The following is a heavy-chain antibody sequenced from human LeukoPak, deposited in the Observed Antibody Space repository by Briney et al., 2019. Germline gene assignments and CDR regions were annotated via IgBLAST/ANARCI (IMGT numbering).Heavy chain of an antibody. Sequence: SETLSLTCTVSGGSITSGGYYWSWIRQPPGKGLEWIGYIYYSGSTYYNPSLKSRVTISIDTSKNQFSLKLSSVTAADTAVYYCASNRVVYQRVTATLDYWGQGTLVTVSS. CDR2: IYYSGST. V-gene: IGHV4-30-4*08. CDR1: GGSITSGGYY. D-gene: IGHD2-21*02. CDR3: ASNRVVYQRVTATLDY. J-gene: IGHJ4*02.